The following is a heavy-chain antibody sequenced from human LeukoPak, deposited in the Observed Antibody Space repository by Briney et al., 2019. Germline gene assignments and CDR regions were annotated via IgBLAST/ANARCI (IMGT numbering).Heavy chain of an antibody. CDR1: GFTFSGYY. Sequence: GSSVKVSCKASGFTFSGYYMHWVRQAPGQGLEWMGWINPNSGGTNYAQIFRGRVTMTRDTSISTAYMELSRLTSDDTAVYYCARVGGAVAGLYYYGMDVWGQGTTVTVSS. D-gene: IGHD6-13*01. CDR2: INPNSGGT. CDR3: ARVGGAVAGLYYYGMDV. V-gene: IGHV1-2*02. J-gene: IGHJ6*02.